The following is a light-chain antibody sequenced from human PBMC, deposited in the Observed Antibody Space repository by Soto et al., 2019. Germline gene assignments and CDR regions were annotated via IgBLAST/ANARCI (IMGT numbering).Light chain of an antibody. J-gene: IGKJ4*01. CDR2: DAS. CDR3: QQYGDWPGA. Sequence: EIVMTQSPPTLSVSPGERATLSCRASQSVGSKLAWYQQRPGQAPRLLIYDASNRATGIPARFSGSGSGTEFSLTIRSLQSEDFAVYSCQQYGDWPGAFGGGTKVEIK. CDR1: QSVGSK. V-gene: IGKV3D-15*01.